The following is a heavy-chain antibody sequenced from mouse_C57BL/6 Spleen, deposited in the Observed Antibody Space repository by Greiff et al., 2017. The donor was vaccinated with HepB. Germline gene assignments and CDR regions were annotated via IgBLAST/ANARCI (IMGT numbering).Heavy chain of an antibody. J-gene: IGHJ2*01. D-gene: IGHD2-2*01. CDR2: ISSGSSTI. Sequence: EVQVVESGGGLVKPGGSLKLSCAASGFTFSDYGMHWVRQAPEKGLEWVAYISSGSSTIYYADTVKGRFTISRDNAKNTLFLQMTSLRSEDTAMYYCARGKWVTYFDYWGQGTTLTVSS. CDR3: ARGKWVTYFDY. V-gene: IGHV5-17*01. CDR1: GFTFSDYG.